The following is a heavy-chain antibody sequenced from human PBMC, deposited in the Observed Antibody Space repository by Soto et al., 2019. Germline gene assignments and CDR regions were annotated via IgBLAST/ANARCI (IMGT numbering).Heavy chain of an antibody. Sequence: QVQLVQSGAEVRKPGSSVEVSCMASGSTFSSYTVNWVRQAPGQGLEWIGRIIPVLGVTHYARRFQGRVTITADRSRKTAYMELTSLTSEDTAVYYCARRRYCGVDCYNKFYYGMTSGAKGPRSLSP. CDR3: ARRRYCGVDCYNKFYYGMTS. V-gene: IGHV1-69*02. J-gene: IGHJ6*02. D-gene: IGHD2-21*02. CDR2: IIPVLGVT. CDR1: GSTFSSYT.